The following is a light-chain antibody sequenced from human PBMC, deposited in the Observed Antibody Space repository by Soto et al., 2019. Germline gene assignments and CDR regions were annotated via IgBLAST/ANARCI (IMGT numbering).Light chain of an antibody. CDR1: QSVLYSSNNKNY. V-gene: IGKV4-1*01. CDR3: QQYYSTLLT. Sequence: DIVMTQSPDFLAVSLGERATINCKSSQSVLYSSNNKNYLAWYQQKPGQTPKLLIYWASTRESGVPDRFSGSGYGTDFPLTISSLQAEDVAVYYCQQYYSTLLTFGGGTKVEIK. CDR2: WAS. J-gene: IGKJ4*01.